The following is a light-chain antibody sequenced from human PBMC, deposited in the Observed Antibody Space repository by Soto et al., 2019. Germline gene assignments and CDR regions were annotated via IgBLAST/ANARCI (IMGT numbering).Light chain of an antibody. J-gene: IGKJ1*01. CDR2: GAS. CDR1: QSVSNNF. V-gene: IGKV3-20*01. Sequence: EIVLTQSPGTLSLSPGERATLSCRASQSVSNNFLAWYQQKPGQAPRLLIYGASNRATSIPDRFSGSGSGTDFTLTISRLEPEDFAVYYCQQYGSSPRTFGQGTKVEIK. CDR3: QQYGSSPRT.